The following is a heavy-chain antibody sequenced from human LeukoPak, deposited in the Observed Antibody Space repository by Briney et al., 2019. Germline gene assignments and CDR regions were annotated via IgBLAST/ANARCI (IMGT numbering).Heavy chain of an antibody. CDR2: IIPIFGTA. V-gene: IGHV1-69*01. CDR1: GGTFSSYA. Sequence: SVKVSCKASGGTFSSYAISWVRQAPGQGLEWMGGIIPIFGTANYAQKFQGRVTITADESTSTAYMELSSLRSEDTAVYYCASTERYCSSTSCLFDYWGQGTLVTVSS. CDR3: ASTERYCSSTSCLFDY. J-gene: IGHJ4*02. D-gene: IGHD2-2*01.